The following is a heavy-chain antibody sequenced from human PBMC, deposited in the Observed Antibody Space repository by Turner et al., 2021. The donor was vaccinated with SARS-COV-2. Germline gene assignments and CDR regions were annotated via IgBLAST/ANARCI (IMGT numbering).Heavy chain of an antibody. D-gene: IGHD2-2*02. CDR1: GFTFSSYW. J-gene: IGHJ6*03. V-gene: IGHV3-74*01. CDR3: ARAGSSGDQQLYRERSYYYNYMDV. Sequence: EVKLVESGGGLVQPGGSLRLPCAASGFTFSSYWMDWVGQAPGRGRVWGSRNNSGGGSICVADTVKDRFTISRDNAKNTLYLQMNSQRAEETAVYYCARAGSSGDQQLYRERSYYYNYMDVWGKGTTVTVSS. CDR2: NNSGGGSI.